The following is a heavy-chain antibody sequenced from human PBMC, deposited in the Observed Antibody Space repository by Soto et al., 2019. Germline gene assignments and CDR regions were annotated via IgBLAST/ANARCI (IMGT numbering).Heavy chain of an antibody. CDR1: GFTFSSYS. Sequence: EVQXVESGGGLVKPGGSLRLSCAASGFTFSSYSLNWVRQAPGKGLEWVSSISTSNSYIYYADSVQGXXXXAXDNXXXXXXXXXXXXXXXXXAXXXXATSXRYXXMEVWGEGTTVTVSS. J-gene: IGHJ6*03. V-gene: IGHV3-21*01. CDR2: ISTSNSYI. CDR3: ATSXRYXXMEV. D-gene: IGHD2-2*01.